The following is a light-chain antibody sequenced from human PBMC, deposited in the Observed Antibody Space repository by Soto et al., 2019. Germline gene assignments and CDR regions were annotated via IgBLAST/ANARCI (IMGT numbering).Light chain of an antibody. J-gene: IGKJ1*01. CDR2: GAS. CDR3: QQYGSSPRT. CDR1: QSVSSSY. V-gene: IGKV3-20*01. Sequence: EIVLTQSPATLCLSPGERATLSCRASQSVSSSYLAWYQQKPGQAPRLLIYGASSRATGIPDRFSGSGSGTDFTLTISRLEPEDFAVYYCQQYGSSPRTFGQGTKVDI.